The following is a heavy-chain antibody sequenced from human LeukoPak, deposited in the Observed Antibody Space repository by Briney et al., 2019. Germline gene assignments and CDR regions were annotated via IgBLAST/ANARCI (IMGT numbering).Heavy chain of an antibody. D-gene: IGHD2-8*02. CDR3: AKDTSSTGGNSIDY. CDR2: VRSDKNVRSDGRNT. CDR1: GFIFGDYG. J-gene: IGHJ4*02. V-gene: IGHV3-30*02. Sequence: LGGSLRLSCAAYGFIFGDYGIHWVRQTPGKGLEWVAFVRSDKNVRSDGRNTLYADSVRGRFTLSRDNSKNMVDLQMNSLGVEDTGVYYCAKDTSSTGGNSIDYWGRGTLVTVSS.